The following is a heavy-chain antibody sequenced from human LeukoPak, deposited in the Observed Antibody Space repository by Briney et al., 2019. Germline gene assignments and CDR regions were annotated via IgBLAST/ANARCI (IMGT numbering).Heavy chain of an antibody. V-gene: IGHV3-21*01. CDR2: ISSSSSYI. Sequence: GGSLRLSCAATGFTFSSYSMNWVRQAPGKGLEWVSSISSSSSYIYYVDSVKGRFTISRDNAKNSLYLQMNSLRAEDTAVYYCARSLYYYDSSGYSPQGDYWGQGTLVTVSS. CDR3: ARSLYYYDSSGYSPQGDY. D-gene: IGHD3-22*01. CDR1: GFTFSSYS. J-gene: IGHJ4*02.